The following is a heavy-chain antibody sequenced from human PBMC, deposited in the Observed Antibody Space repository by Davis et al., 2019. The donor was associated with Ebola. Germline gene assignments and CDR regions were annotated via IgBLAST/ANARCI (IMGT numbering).Heavy chain of an antibody. CDR1: GGSISSGGYY. CDR2: IYYSGST. V-gene: IGHV4-31*03. D-gene: IGHD2-15*01. Sequence: MPSETLSLTCTVSGGSISSGGYYWSWIRQHPGKGLEWIGHIYYSGSTYYNPSLKSRVTMSVDTSRNQFSLELSSVTAADTAVYYCARTPYCSGASCYSNPHFDYWGQGTLVTVSS. CDR3: ARTPYCSGASCYSNPHFDY. J-gene: IGHJ4*02.